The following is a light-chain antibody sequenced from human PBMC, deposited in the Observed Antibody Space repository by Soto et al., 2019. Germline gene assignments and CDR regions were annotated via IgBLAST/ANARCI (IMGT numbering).Light chain of an antibody. CDR2: EVY. CDR3: CSCAGRGFLL. Sequence: QSVLTQPASVSGSPGQSVTISCTGTSSDIGTSNIVSWSQQHPGKAPKLLIYEVYNRPSRVSDRFSGSTSGNTASLTISGLQAEDEADYYCSCAGRGFLLFGGGTQLTVL. V-gene: IGLV2-23*02. CDR1: SSDIGTSNI. J-gene: IGLJ7*01.